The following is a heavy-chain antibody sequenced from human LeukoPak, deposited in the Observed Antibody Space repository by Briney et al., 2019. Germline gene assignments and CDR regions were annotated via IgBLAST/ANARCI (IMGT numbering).Heavy chain of an antibody. D-gene: IGHD1-26*01. CDR1: GFTFSGYS. CDR2: ISSSTSYI. CDR3: ARVWGVGATLGVFDI. Sequence: GGSLRLSCAASGFTFSGYSMNWVRPAPGKGLEWVSSISSSTSYIFYADSMKGRFTISRDNAKNSLYLQMNSLRAEDTAVYYCARVWGVGATLGVFDIWGQGTMVTVSS. J-gene: IGHJ3*02. V-gene: IGHV3-21*01.